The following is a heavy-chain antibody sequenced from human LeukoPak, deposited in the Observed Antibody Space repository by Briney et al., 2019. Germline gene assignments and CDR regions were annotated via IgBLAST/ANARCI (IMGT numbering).Heavy chain of an antibody. CDR3: AKLPGTYESSNY. V-gene: IGHV3-30*18. CDR1: GFTFSSYG. D-gene: IGHD3-3*01. Sequence: GRSLRLSCAASGFTFSSYGMHWVRQAPGMGLEWVAVISYDGSNKYYADSVKGRFTISRDNSKNTLYLQMNSLRAEDTAVYYCAKLPGTYESSNYWGQGTLVTVSS. J-gene: IGHJ4*02. CDR2: ISYDGSNK.